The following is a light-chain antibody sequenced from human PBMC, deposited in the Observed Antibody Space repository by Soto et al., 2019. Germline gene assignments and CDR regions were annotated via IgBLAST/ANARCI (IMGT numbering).Light chain of an antibody. CDR2: AND. CDR3: QTYDSSGVI. J-gene: IGLJ2*01. Sequence: NFMLTQPHSVSESPGKTVTITCTRSSGPIASDYVQWYQQRPDSAPTTVIYANDRSPSGVPDRFSGSIDSSSNSASLTISGLKTEDEADFYRQTYDSSGVIFGGGTKVTVL. V-gene: IGLV6-57*04. CDR1: SGPIASDY.